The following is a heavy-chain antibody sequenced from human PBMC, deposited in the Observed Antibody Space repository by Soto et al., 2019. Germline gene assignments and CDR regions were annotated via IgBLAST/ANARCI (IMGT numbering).Heavy chain of an antibody. CDR2: INHSGST. D-gene: IGHD2-8*02. V-gene: IGHV4-34*01. Sequence: SETLSLTCAVYGGSFSGYYWTWIRQPPGKGLEWIGQINHSGSTNYNPSLRSRVTISVDTSKNQFSLKLSSVTAADTAVYYCARGISMLVVVQTDAPDKYYFDSWGLGTLVTSPQ. J-gene: IGHJ4*02. CDR1: GGSFSGYY. CDR3: ARGISMLVVVQTDAPDKYYFDS.